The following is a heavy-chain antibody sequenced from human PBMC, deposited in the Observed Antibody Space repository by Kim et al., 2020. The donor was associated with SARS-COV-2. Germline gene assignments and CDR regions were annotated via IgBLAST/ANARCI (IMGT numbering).Heavy chain of an antibody. V-gene: IGHV3-48*02. CDR1: GFSLSRYS. J-gene: IGHJ6*01. Sequence: GGSLRLSCAASGFSLSRYSIDWVRQAPGKGPEWIAYLNSGGTTTYYATSVRGRFTISRDTAQNSLNLQMNSLTDEDTAIYYCARGQYYSDSSGYFYSHYG. CDR2: LNSGGTTT. CDR3: ARGQYYSDSSGYFYSHYG. D-gene: IGHD3-22*01.